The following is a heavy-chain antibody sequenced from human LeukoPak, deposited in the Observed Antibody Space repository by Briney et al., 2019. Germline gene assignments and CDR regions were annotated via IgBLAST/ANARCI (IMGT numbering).Heavy chain of an antibody. J-gene: IGHJ6*02. D-gene: IGHD2-2*01. CDR3: ARDVKDIVVVPAAPSGENYYYYYGMDV. CDR2: IAYDGSNT. V-gene: IGHV3-30-3*01. Sequence: PGGSLRLSCAASGFAFRSYSMHWVRQAPGKGLEWVAAIAYDGSNTPYADSVKGRFTISRDNSKNTLYLQMNSLRAEDTAVYYCARDVKDIVVVPAAPSGENYYYYYGMDVWGQGTTVTVSS. CDR1: GFAFRSYS.